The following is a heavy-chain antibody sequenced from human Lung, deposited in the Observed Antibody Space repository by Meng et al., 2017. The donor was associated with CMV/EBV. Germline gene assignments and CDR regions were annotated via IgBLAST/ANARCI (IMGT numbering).Heavy chain of an antibody. CDR1: GFTFSTYN. J-gene: IGHJ6*02. D-gene: IGHD7-27*01. CDR3: GRVPGLGMSFYYGLDV. CDR2: ISSSSNYI. V-gene: IGHV3-21*06. Sequence: GGSLRLXXAASGFTFSTYNMNWVRQAPGKGLEWVSSISSSSNYIYYADSVKGRFTISRANARNSLFLQMNSLRAEDTAVYYCGRVPGLGMSFYYGLDVWGRGXTVTVSS.